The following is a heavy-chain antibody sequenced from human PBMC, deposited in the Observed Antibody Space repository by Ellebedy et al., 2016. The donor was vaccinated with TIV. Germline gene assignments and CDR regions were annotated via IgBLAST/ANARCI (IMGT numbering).Heavy chain of an antibody. CDR2: MNPNSGNT. J-gene: IGHJ1*01. CDR3: ARGDRITIFGVVIIGPQYFQH. V-gene: IGHV1-8*02. D-gene: IGHD3-3*01. Sequence: ASVKVSCKASGYTFTSYAIHWVRQAPGQRLEWMGWMNPNSGNTGYAQKFQGRVTMTRNTSISTAYMELSSLRSEDTAVYYCARGDRITIFGVVIIGPQYFQHWGQGTLVTVSS. CDR1: GYTFTSYA.